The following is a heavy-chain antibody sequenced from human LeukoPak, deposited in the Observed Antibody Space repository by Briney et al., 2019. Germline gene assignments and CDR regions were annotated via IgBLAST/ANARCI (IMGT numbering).Heavy chain of an antibody. D-gene: IGHD3-22*01. V-gene: IGHV1-18*01. J-gene: IGHJ3*02. Sequence: ASVKVSCKASGYTFTNYGISWVRQAPGQGLEWMGWISAYNGNTKYAQKLQGRVTMTTETSTSTAYMELRSLRSDDTAVYYCAVYYYDSSGYTNVNDAFDIWGQGTMVTVSS. CDR1: GYTFTNYG. CDR3: AVYYYDSSGYTNVNDAFDI. CDR2: ISAYNGNT.